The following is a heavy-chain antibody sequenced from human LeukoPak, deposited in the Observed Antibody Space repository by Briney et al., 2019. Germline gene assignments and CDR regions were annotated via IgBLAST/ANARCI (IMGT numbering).Heavy chain of an antibody. V-gene: IGHV4-4*07. Sequence: SETLSLTCAVSGGTISSYYWSWIGPPAGKGLVGFGRIYTSETTNYNPSLKSRVNMSVDTSKNQFSLNLNSVTAADTAVYYCARTSPRAATFDYWGQGTLVTVSS. D-gene: IGHD2-15*01. J-gene: IGHJ4*02. CDR2: IYTSETT. CDR1: GGTISSYY. CDR3: ARTSPRAATFDY.